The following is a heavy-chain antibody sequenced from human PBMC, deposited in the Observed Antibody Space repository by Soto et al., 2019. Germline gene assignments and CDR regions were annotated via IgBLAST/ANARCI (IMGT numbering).Heavy chain of an antibody. CDR3: ARDNGYYDF. CDR1: GYTFSGYS. D-gene: IGHD2-8*01. J-gene: IGHJ4*02. Sequence: QIQMVQSGAEVKQPGASVKISCKTSGYTFSGYSINWVRQAPGQGLEWMAWISTTSGNTHYAERVQGRVTVTLDKSARTAFMEMWGLTSDDTAVYFCARDNGYYDFWGQGTLVTVSS. CDR2: ISTTSGNT. V-gene: IGHV1-18*01.